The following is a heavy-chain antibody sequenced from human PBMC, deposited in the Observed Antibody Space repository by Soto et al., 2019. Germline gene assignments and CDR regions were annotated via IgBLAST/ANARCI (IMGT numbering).Heavy chain of an antibody. CDR2: IYYSGST. CDR1: GGSISSGGYY. J-gene: IGHJ4*02. D-gene: IGHD3-10*01. CDR3: ASYGSGSQTHLDY. Sequence: SETLSLTCTVSGGSISSGGYYWSWIRQHPGKGLEWIGYIYYSGSTYYNPFLKSRVTISVDTSKNQFSLKLSSVTAADTAVYYCASYGSGSQTHLDYWGQGTLVTVS. V-gene: IGHV4-31*03.